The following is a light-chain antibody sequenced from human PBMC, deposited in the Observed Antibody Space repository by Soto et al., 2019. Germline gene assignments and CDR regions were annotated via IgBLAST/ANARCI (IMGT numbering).Light chain of an antibody. CDR2: GAS. Sequence: ETVLTQSPGTLYFSPGERATLSCRASQSVSSSYLVWYQQKPGQAPRLLIYGASTRATGIPDRFSGSGSGTDFSLTISRLEPEDFAVYYCQQYGKSPQITFGQGTRLEIK. CDR3: QQYGKSPQIT. CDR1: QSVSSSY. V-gene: IGKV3-20*01. J-gene: IGKJ5*01.